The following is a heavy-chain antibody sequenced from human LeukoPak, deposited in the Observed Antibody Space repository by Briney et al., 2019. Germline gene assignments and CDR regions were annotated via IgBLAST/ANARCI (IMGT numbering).Heavy chain of an antibody. D-gene: IGHD3-22*01. Sequence: SSETLSLTCTVSGGSISSYYWSWIRQPPGKGLEWIGNIYDSGSTNYNPSLKSRVTISVDTSKNQCSLKLSSVTAADTAVYYCARQSISGSSLSYSDYWGQGTLVNVSS. J-gene: IGHJ4*02. CDR1: GGSISSYY. CDR3: ARQSISGSSLSYSDY. V-gene: IGHV4-59*01. CDR2: IYDSGST.